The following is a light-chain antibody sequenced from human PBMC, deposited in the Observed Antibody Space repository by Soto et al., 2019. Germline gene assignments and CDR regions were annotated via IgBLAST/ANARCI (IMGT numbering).Light chain of an antibody. CDR3: QQYDDWLRLT. Sequence: EIVLTQSPATLSLSPGERATLSFRASQSVSSYLAWYQQKPGQAPRLLIFGASYRATGIPARFSGSGSGTEFNLTISSLQSEDFAVYFCQQYDDWLRLTFGGGTKVDIK. V-gene: IGKV3D-15*01. CDR1: QSVSSY. J-gene: IGKJ4*01. CDR2: GAS.